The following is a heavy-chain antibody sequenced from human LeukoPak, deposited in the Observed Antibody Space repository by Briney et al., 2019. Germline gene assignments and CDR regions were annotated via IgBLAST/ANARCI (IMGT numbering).Heavy chain of an antibody. Sequence: GRSLRLSCAASGFTFSSYGMHWVRQAPGKGLEWVAVISYDGSNKYYADSVKGRFTISRDNSKNTLYLQMNSLGAEDTAVYYCAKVLIAVAADYWGQGTLVTVSS. J-gene: IGHJ4*02. V-gene: IGHV3-30*18. CDR3: AKVLIAVAADY. CDR1: GFTFSSYG. D-gene: IGHD6-19*01. CDR2: ISYDGSNK.